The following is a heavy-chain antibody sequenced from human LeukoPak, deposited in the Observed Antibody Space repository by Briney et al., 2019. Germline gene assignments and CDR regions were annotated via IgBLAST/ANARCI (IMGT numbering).Heavy chain of an antibody. J-gene: IGHJ4*02. CDR2: INDNGRST. Sequence: GGSLRLFCSASGFTFSKYAMHWVRQAPGKGLEYVSAINDNGRSTYYADSVKGRFSISRDNSKNTLYLQMSSLRAEDTAVYYCVKYSSGWYYDYWGQGTLVTVSS. D-gene: IGHD6-19*01. CDR1: GFTFSKYA. V-gene: IGHV3-64D*09. CDR3: VKYSSGWYYDY.